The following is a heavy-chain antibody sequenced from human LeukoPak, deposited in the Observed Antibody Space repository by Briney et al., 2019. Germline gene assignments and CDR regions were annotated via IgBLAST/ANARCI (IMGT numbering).Heavy chain of an antibody. D-gene: IGHD3-22*01. CDR1: GGSISSYY. V-gene: IGHV4-59*08. CDR3: ASSRVVITSFDY. J-gene: IGHJ4*02. CDR2: IYYSGST. Sequence: SETLSLTCTVSGGSISSYYWSWIRQPPGKGLGWIGYIYYSGSTNYTPSLKSRVTISVDTSKNQFSLKLSSVTAADTAAYYCASSRVVITSFDYWGQGTLVTVSS.